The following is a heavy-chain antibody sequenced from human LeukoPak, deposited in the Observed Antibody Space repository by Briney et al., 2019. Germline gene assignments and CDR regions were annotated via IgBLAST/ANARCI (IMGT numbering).Heavy chain of an antibody. Sequence: NPGGSLRLSCAASGFTFSDYYMSWIRQAPGKGLEWVAYISSSGSTIYYADSVKGRFTISRDNAKNSLYLQMNSLRAEDTAVYYCARGGYDYVWGSYHSPSSDYWGQGTLVTVSS. CDR2: ISSSGSTI. CDR1: GFTFSDYY. J-gene: IGHJ4*02. CDR3: ARGGYDYVWGSYHSPSSDY. V-gene: IGHV3-11*01. D-gene: IGHD3-16*02.